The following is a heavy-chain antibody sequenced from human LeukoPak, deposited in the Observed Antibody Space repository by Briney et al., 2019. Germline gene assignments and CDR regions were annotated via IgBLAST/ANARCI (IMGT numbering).Heavy chain of an antibody. CDR1: GGSISSYY. D-gene: IGHD6-19*01. J-gene: IGHJ4*02. Sequence: SETLSLTCTFSGGSISSYYWNWIRQPPGKGLEWIGYISYSGNTNYNPSLRSRVTISLYTSKKQYSLNLSSVTAADTAVYYCARDRDSGWPLDYWGQGTLVTVSS. CDR2: ISYSGNT. CDR3: ARDRDSGWPLDY. V-gene: IGHV4-59*01.